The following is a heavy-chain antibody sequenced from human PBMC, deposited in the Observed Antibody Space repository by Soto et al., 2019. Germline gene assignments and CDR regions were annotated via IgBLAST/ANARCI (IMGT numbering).Heavy chain of an antibody. CDR2: IKSKPGGGAR. Sequence: AGGSLRLSCTGSGFTFSLAWMSWVRQAPGKGLEWVGRIKSKPGGGARDYAAPVQGRFTISRDDSKKTLYLQLNSLKTEDTAVYYCTTESPYRDFLFDFWGQGTPVIGSS. V-gene: IGHV3-15*01. J-gene: IGHJ4*02. CDR3: TTESPYRDFLFDF. CDR1: GFTFSLAW. D-gene: IGHD4-17*01.